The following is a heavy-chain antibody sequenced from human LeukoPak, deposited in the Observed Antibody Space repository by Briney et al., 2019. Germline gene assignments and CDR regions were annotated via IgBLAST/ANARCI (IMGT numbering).Heavy chain of an antibody. D-gene: IGHD1-7*01. Sequence: ASVKVSCKASGYTFTSYYMHWVRQAPGQGLEWMGIINPSGGSTSYARKFQGRVTMTRDTSTSTVYMELSSLRSEDTAVYYCARDQLSITGTPDAFDIWGQGTMVTVSS. CDR2: INPSGGST. J-gene: IGHJ3*02. CDR1: GYTFTSYY. V-gene: IGHV1-46*01. CDR3: ARDQLSITGTPDAFDI.